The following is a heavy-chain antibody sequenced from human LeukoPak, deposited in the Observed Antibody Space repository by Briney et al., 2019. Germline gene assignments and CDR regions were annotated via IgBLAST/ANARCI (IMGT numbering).Heavy chain of an antibody. V-gene: IGHV4-4*02. Sequence: SGTLSLTCAVSGGSISSSNWWSWVRQPPGKELEWIGEIYHSGSTNYNPSLKSRVTISVDKSKNQFFLKLSSVTAADTAVYYCARDRNYGSGSYYYGMDVWGQGTTVTVSS. CDR3: ARDRNYGSGSYYYGMDV. J-gene: IGHJ6*02. CDR1: GGSISSSNW. D-gene: IGHD3-10*01. CDR2: IYHSGST.